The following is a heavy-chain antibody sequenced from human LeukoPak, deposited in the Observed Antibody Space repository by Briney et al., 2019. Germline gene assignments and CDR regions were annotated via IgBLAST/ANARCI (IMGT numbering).Heavy chain of an antibody. D-gene: IGHD3-10*01. CDR2: ISYDGSNK. CDR1: GFTFSSYA. V-gene: IGHV3-30-3*01. CDR3: AREGYYGSGSPPSLYFDY. Sequence: PGGSLRLSCAASGFTFSSYAMYWVRQAPGKGLEWVAVISYDGSNKYYADSVKGRFTISRDNSRSTLYLQMNSLRPEDTAIYYCAREGYYGSGSPPSLYFDYWGQGTLVTVSS. J-gene: IGHJ4*02.